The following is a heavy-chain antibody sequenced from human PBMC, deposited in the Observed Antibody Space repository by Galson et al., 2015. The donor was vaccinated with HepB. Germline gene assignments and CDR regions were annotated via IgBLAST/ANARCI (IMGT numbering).Heavy chain of an antibody. CDR1: GDSIRSYY. J-gene: IGHJ3*02. Sequence: TLSLTCTVSGDSIRSYYWNWIRQPPGKGLEWIGHIYYTGRTTYIPSLSSRVTISVDTSKKQFSLKVRSVTATDTAVYYCARSGGNYGANAFDMWGQGTMVTVSS. D-gene: IGHD4/OR15-4a*01. CDR2: IYYTGRT. V-gene: IGHV4-59*08. CDR3: ARSGGNYGANAFDM.